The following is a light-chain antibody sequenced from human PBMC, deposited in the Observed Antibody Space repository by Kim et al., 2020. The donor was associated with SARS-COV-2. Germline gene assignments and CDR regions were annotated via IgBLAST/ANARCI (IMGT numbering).Light chain of an antibody. CDR2: GAS. CDR1: QSVSSN. Sequence: VSPGERATLSRRASQSVSSNLAWYQQKPGQAPRLLIYGASTRATGIPARFSGSGSGTEFTLTISSLQSEDFAGYYWQQYNNWPGYTFGQGTKLEI. V-gene: IGKV3-15*01. CDR3: QQYNNWPGYT. J-gene: IGKJ2*01.